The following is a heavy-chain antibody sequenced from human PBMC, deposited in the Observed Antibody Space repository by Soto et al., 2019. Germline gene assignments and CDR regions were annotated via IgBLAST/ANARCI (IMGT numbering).Heavy chain of an antibody. J-gene: IGHJ6*03. CDR2: INAGNGNT. CDR1: GYTFTSYA. D-gene: IGHD6-13*01. Sequence: VKVSCKASGYTFTSYAMHWVRQAPGQRLEWMGWINAGNGNTKYSQKFQGRVTITRDTSASTAYMELSSLRSEDTAVYYCARDYPGGTGYSSSWYADYYYYYYMDVWGKGTTVTVSS. V-gene: IGHV1-3*01. CDR3: ARDYPGGTGYSSSWYADYYYYYYMDV.